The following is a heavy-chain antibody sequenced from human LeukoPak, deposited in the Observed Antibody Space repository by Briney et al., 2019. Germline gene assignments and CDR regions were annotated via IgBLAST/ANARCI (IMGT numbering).Heavy chain of an antibody. D-gene: IGHD6-19*01. CDR3: ARVEDSGWSSGWFDP. J-gene: IGHJ5*02. V-gene: IGHV4-38-2*01. CDR1: GYSISSGYF. CDR2: IYHSGST. Sequence: SESLSLTCAVSGYSISSGYFWGCSRQPPGKGVEWIGSIYHSGSTYYKPSLKSRFTISVDTSKNQISLKLSSVTAADTAVYYCARVEDSGWSSGWFDPWDQGTLVTVSS.